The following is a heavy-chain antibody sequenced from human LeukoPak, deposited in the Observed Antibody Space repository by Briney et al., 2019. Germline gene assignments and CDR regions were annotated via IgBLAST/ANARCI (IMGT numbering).Heavy chain of an antibody. CDR2: ISGSGGST. V-gene: IGHV3-23*01. J-gene: IGHJ6*02. CDR1: GFTFSGYW. CDR3: AKGSDRIAVVLGMDV. Sequence: GGSLRLSCVGSGFTFSGYWMNWVRQAPGKGLEWVSAISGSGGSTYYADSVKGRFTISRDNSKNTLYLQMNSLRAEDTAVYYCAKGSDRIAVVLGMDVWGQGTTVTVSS. D-gene: IGHD6-19*01.